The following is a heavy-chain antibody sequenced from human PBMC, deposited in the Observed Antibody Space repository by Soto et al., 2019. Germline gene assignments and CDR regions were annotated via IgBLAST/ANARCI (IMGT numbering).Heavy chain of an antibody. CDR1: GFTFSNYW. Sequence: EVQLVESGGGLVQPGGSLRLSCAASGFTFSNYWMHWVRQAPGKGLVWVSRINRDGSSTTYADSVKGRFTISRDNAKSTLYLPMNSLRAEDTAVYYCTRADDSNTAQDYWGQGSLVTVSS. CDR2: INRDGSST. CDR3: TRADDSNTAQDY. D-gene: IGHD3-22*01. V-gene: IGHV3-74*01. J-gene: IGHJ4*02.